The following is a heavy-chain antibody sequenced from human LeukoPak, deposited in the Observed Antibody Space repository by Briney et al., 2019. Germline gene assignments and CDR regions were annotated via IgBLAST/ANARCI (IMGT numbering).Heavy chain of an antibody. V-gene: IGHV1-2*06. CDR3: ARGKVGMALDY. CDR1: GYTFTGYY. D-gene: IGHD2-21*01. J-gene: IGHJ4*02. CDR2: INPSTGGT. Sequence: GASVKVSCKPSGYTFTGYYLHWVRQAPGQGLEWMGRINPSTGGTNYAQNFQGRVTMTRDASISTAYMELSRLTSDDTAVYYCARGKVGMALDYWGQGTLVTVSS.